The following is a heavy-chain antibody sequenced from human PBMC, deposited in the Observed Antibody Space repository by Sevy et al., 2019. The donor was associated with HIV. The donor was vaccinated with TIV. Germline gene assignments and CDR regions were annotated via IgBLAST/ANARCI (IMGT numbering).Heavy chain of an antibody. CDR2: INPNGGGT. Sequence: ASVKVSCKASGYYFTGYYVHWVRQAPGQGLEWMGWINPNGGGTNIGQKFHGRVTMSRDTSITTAYMELIRMRSNDTGVYYCARSLYGSGTHLNDYWGQGTLVTVSS. CDR3: ARSLYGSGTHLNDY. J-gene: IGHJ4*02. CDR1: GYYFTGYY. V-gene: IGHV1-2*02. D-gene: IGHD3-10*01.